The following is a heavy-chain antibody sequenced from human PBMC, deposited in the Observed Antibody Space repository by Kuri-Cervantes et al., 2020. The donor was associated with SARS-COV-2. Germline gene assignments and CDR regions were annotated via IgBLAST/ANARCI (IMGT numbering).Heavy chain of an antibody. CDR1: GGTFSGYA. CDR2: IIPIFGTA. CDR3: ARGMDIVVVPAAIEGGGWYYYMDV. D-gene: IGHD2-2*02. Sequence: SVKVSCKASGGTFSGYAISWVRQAPGQGLEWMGRIIPIFGTANYAQKFQGRVTITTDESTSTAYMELSSLRSEDAAVYYCARGMDIVVVPAAIEGGGWYYYMDVWGKGTTVTVSS. J-gene: IGHJ6*03. V-gene: IGHV1-69*05.